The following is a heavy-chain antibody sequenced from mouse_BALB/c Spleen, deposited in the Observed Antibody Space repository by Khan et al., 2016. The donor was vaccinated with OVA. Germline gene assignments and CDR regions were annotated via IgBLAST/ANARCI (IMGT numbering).Heavy chain of an antibody. CDR3: TRSRYRSQFAY. V-gene: IGHV1S81*02. CDR1: SYTFTSYY. J-gene: IGHJ3*01. Sequence: QIQLVQSGAELVKPGASVKLSCKASSYTFTSYYMYWVKQRPGQGLEWIGEINPSTGGTNFNEKFKSKATVTVDKSSSTAYMQLSSLTSEDSAVYYCTRSRYRSQFAYWGQGTLVTVSA. CDR2: INPSTGGT. D-gene: IGHD2-14*01.